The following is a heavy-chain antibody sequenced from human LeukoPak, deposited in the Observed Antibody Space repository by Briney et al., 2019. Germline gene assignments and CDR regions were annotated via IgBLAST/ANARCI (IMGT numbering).Heavy chain of an antibody. D-gene: IGHD3-3*01. CDR1: GYPFTNYF. V-gene: IGHV1-46*01. CDR2: INLSDDTT. CDR3: ARDQHTLFGVVTPIPYYMDV. Sequence: ASVKVSCKASGYPFTNYFIHWVRQAPGQGLEWMGVINLSDDTTTYIQKFQGRVTMTRDTSTNTVYMKLTSLRSEDTAVYYCARDQHTLFGVVTPIPYYMDVWGKGTTVTVSS. J-gene: IGHJ6*03.